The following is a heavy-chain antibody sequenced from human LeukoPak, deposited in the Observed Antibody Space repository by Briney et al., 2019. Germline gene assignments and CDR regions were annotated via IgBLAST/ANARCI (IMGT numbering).Heavy chain of an antibody. CDR3: ARVPGPYTTSRFDY. CDR1: GYTFTDYY. V-gene: IGHV1-2*02. J-gene: IGHJ4*02. Sequence: ASVRVSCKTSGYTFTDYYLHWVRQAPGQGLEWMGRIDPNSGGTNYAQKFQVRVTVTRDTPISTVYMELSGLRSDDTAVYYCARVPGPYTTSRFDYWGQGTLVTVSS. D-gene: IGHD6-13*01. CDR2: IDPNSGGT.